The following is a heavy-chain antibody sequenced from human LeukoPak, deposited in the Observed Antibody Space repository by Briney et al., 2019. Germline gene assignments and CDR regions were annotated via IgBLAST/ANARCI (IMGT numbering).Heavy chain of an antibody. CDR2: IYYSGST. CDR1: GDSISSGVYY. V-gene: IGHV4-30-4*01. CDR3: ARDRGGGSYSDFDS. J-gene: IGHJ4*02. Sequence: PSETLSLTCTVSGDSISSGVYYWIWIRQPPGKGLEWIGYIYYSGSTHYNPSLKSRVTMSVDTSKNQFSLKLSSVTAADTAVYYCARDRGGGSYSDFDSWGQGTLVTVSS. D-gene: IGHD1-26*01.